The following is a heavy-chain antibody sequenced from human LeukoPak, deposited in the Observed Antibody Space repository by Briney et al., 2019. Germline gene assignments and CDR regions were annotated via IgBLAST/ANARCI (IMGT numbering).Heavy chain of an antibody. Sequence: PSETLSLTCTVSGGSISSYYWSWIRQPPGKGLEGIGYIYYSGSTNYNPSLKSRVTISVDTSKNQFSLKLSSVTAADTAVYYCARDCSGGSCYGRSWFDPWGQGTLVTVSS. CDR3: ARDCSGGSCYGRSWFDP. V-gene: IGHV4-59*01. J-gene: IGHJ5*02. CDR2: IYYSGST. D-gene: IGHD2-15*01. CDR1: GGSISSYY.